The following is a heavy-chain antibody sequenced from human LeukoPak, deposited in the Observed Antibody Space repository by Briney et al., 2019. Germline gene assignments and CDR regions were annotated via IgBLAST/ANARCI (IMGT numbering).Heavy chain of an antibody. CDR3: AMGNSGDDGTSFDY. CDR1: GGTFSSYA. CDR2: IIPIFGTA. Sequence: ASVKVSCKASGGTFSSYAISWGRQAPGQGLEWMGRIIPIFGTANYAQKFQGRVTITTDESTSTAYMELSSLRSEDTAVYYCAMGNSGDDGTSFDYWGQGTLVTVSS. J-gene: IGHJ4*02. V-gene: IGHV1-69*05. D-gene: IGHD2-2*01.